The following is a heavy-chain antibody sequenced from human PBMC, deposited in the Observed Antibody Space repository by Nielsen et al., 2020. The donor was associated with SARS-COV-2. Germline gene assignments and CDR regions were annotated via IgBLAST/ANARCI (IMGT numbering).Heavy chain of an antibody. V-gene: IGHV1-46*04. CDR1: GYVFTSYW. D-gene: IGHD3-3*01. CDR3: ARAPSDYYGMDV. CDR2: IDPSGGST. Sequence: ASAKASCKASGYVFTSYWIHWVRQAPGQGLEWTGIIDPSGGSTRYAQRLQGRVAITRDTSTRTVYIDLTSLRSEDMAGYYCARAPSDYYGMDVWGQGTTVTVSS. J-gene: IGHJ6*02.